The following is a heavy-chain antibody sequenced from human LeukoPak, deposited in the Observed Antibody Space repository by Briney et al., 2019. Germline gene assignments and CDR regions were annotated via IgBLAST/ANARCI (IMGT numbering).Heavy chain of an antibody. D-gene: IGHD3-3*01. CDR2: IKTESDGATT. Sequence: PGGSLRLSCAASGFTFSNGWMSWVRQAPRKGLEWVGQIKTESDGATTDYAAPVKGRFTISRDDSKNTLFLQMNSLKTEDTALYYCTWSGLKIESGGQGTLVTVSS. J-gene: IGHJ4*02. V-gene: IGHV3-15*01. CDR1: GFTFSNGW. CDR3: TWSGLKIES.